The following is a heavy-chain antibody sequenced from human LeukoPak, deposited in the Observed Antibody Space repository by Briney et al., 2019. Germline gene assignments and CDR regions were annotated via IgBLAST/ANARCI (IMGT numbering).Heavy chain of an antibody. Sequence: GGSLRLSCAASGFTFSSYAMHWVRQAPGKGLEYVSAISSNGGSTYYANSVKGRFTISRDNSKNTLYLQMGSLRAEDMAVYYCARMAVPTDVWGQGTTATVSS. CDR1: GFTFSSYA. CDR2: ISSNGGST. D-gene: IGHD2-2*01. CDR3: ARMAVPTDV. J-gene: IGHJ6*02. V-gene: IGHV3-64*01.